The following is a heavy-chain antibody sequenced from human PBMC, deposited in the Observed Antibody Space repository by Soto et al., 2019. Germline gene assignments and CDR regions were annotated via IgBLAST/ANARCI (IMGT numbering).Heavy chain of an antibody. Sequence: TSETLSLTCAVYGGSFSGYYWSWIRQPPGKGLEWIGEINHSGSTNYNPSLKSRVTISVDTSKNQFSLKLSSVTAADTAVYYCARYGGAIGMDVWGQGTTVTVSS. CDR2: INHSGST. D-gene: IGHD3-16*01. CDR1: GGSFSGYY. CDR3: ARYGGAIGMDV. J-gene: IGHJ6*02. V-gene: IGHV4-34*01.